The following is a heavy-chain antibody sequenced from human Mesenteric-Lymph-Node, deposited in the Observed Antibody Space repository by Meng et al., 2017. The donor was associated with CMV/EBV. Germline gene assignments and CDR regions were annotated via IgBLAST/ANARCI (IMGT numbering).Heavy chain of an antibody. D-gene: IGHD6-6*01. CDR3: ARRVAARSDLDY. CDR1: GFTFSSYW. CDR2: ISSSSSYI. J-gene: IGHJ4*02. V-gene: IGHV3-21*01. Sequence: GGSLRLSCAASGFTFSSYWMHWVRQAPGKGLEWVSSISSSSSYIYYADSVKGRFTISRDNAKNSLYLQMNSLRAEDTAVYYCARRVAARSDLDYWGQGTLVTVSS.